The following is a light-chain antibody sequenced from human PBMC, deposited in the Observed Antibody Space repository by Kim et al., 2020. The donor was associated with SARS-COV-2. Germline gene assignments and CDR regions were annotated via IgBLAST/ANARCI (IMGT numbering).Light chain of an antibody. CDR2: GKD. Sequence: VGLGQTVTITCQGERLRSYYGTWYQQKPGQAPKVVIYGKDNRPSGVPDRFSGSSSENTAYLTITGTQAGDEDEYYCNSRDSNDYVVFGGGTKVTVL. CDR3: NSRDSNDYVV. V-gene: IGLV3-19*01. CDR1: RLRSYY. J-gene: IGLJ2*01.